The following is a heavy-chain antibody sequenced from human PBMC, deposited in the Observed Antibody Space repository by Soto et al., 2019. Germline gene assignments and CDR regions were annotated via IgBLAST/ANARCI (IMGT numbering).Heavy chain of an antibody. CDR1: GFTFSSYG. CDR3: ATILMVRGVKTSNDDFDI. Sequence: QVQLVESGGGVVQPGRSLRLSCAASGFTFSSYGMHWVRQAPGKGLEWVAVISYDGSNKYYADSVKGRFTISRDNSKNTMYLQMNSLRAEDTAVYYCATILMVRGVKTSNDDFDIWGQGTMVTVSS. V-gene: IGHV3-30*03. CDR2: ISYDGSNK. D-gene: IGHD3-10*01. J-gene: IGHJ3*02.